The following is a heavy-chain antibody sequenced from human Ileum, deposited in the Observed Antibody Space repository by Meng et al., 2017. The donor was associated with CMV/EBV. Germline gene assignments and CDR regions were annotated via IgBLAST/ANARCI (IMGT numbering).Heavy chain of an antibody. CDR2: INPNSGGT. J-gene: IGHJ4*02. V-gene: IGHV1-2*02. Sequence: ASVKVSCKASGYTFTGYYMHWVRQAPGQGLEWMGWINPNSGGTNYAQKFQGRVTMTRDTSISTAYMELSRLRSDDTAMYYCARGWGQLPRRNIDYWGQGTLVTVSS. D-gene: IGHD2-2*01. CDR3: ARGWGQLPRRNIDY. CDR1: GYTFTGYY.